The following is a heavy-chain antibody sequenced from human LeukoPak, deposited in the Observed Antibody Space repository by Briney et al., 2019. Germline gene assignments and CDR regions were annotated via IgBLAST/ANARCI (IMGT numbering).Heavy chain of an antibody. J-gene: IGHJ4*02. CDR2: INPNSGGT. CDR3: ARERSGSGAHLEGFDY. V-gene: IGHV1-2*02. D-gene: IGHD1-26*01. CDR1: GFTFTGYY. Sequence: GASVKVSCKASGFTFTGYYMHWVRQAPGQGLEWMGWINPNSGGTNYAQKFQGRVTMTRDTSISTAYMELSRLRSDDTAVYYCARERSGSGAHLEGFDYWGQGTLVTVSS.